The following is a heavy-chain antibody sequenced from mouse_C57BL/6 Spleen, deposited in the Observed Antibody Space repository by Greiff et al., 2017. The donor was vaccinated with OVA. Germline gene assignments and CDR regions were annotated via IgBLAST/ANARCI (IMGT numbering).Heavy chain of an antibody. CDR2: ISDGGSYT. V-gene: IGHV5-4*01. D-gene: IGHD1-3*01. Sequence: EVMLVESGGGLVKPGGSLKLSCAASGFTFSSYAMSWVRQTPEKRLEWVATISDGGSYTYYPDNVKGRFTISRDNAKNNLYLQMSHLKSEDTAMYYCAREGGGKYNYFDYWGQGTTLTVSS. J-gene: IGHJ2*01. CDR3: AREGGGKYNYFDY. CDR1: GFTFSSYA.